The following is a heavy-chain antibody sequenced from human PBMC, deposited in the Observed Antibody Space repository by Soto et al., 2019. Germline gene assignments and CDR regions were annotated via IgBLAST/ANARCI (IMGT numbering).Heavy chain of an antibody. V-gene: IGHV1-2*02. J-gene: IGHJ4*02. CDR2: INPNSGGT. CDR3: ARDPFGFCSSTSCRGAYYFDY. CDR1: GYTCTGYY. D-gene: IGHD2-2*03. Sequence: ASVKVSCKASGYTCTGYYMHWVRQAPGQGLEWMGWINPNSGGTNYAQKFQGRVTMTRDTSISTAYMELSRLRSDDTAVYYCARDPFGFCSSTSCRGAYYFDYWGQGTLVTVSS.